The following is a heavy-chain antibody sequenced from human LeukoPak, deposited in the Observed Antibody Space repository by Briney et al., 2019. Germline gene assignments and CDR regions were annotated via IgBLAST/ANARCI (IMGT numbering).Heavy chain of an antibody. CDR1: GGSISSGSYY. Sequence: SETLSLTCTVSGGSISSGSYYWSWIRQHPGKGLEWVGYIYYTGTTYYNASLKSRLTMSVDTSENQFSLKLTSVTAADTAVYYCARYSSRSFYFDFWGQGALVTVSS. V-gene: IGHV4-31*03. D-gene: IGHD2-2*01. CDR3: ARYSSRSFYFDF. J-gene: IGHJ4*02. CDR2: IYYTGTT.